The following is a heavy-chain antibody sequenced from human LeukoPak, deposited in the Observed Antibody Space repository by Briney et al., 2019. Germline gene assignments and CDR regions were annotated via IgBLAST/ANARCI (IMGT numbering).Heavy chain of an antibody. CDR2: NYYSGST. CDR1: VGFNRRYY. D-gene: IGHD1-26*01. Sequence: SETLSLTCTVCVGFNRRYYWSWIRQPPRKGLEGIGYNYYSGSTNYNPSLKSRVTISVDTSKNQFSLKLSSVTAADTAVYYCARGGGGLLTSDYWGQGTLVTVSS. V-gene: IGHV4-59*01. J-gene: IGHJ4*02. CDR3: ARGGGGLLTSDY.